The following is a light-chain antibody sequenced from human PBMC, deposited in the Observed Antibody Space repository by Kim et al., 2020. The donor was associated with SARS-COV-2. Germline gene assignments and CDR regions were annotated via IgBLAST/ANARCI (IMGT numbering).Light chain of an antibody. V-gene: IGKV1-27*01. J-gene: IGKJ1*01. CDR1: QDIANS. CDR3: QKYNSAPWT. CDR2: AAS. Sequence: ASVGDRVTITCRASQDIANSLAWYQQKPGKVPKVLIYAASTLQSGVPSRFSGSGSGTEFTLTIGSLQTEDVATYYCQKYNSAPWTFGLGTKVDIK.